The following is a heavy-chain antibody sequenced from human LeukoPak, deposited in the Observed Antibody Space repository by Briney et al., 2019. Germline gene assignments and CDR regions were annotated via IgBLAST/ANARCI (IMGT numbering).Heavy chain of an antibody. CDR1: GGTFSSYT. V-gene: IGHV1-69*02. D-gene: IGHD5-18*01. Sequence: SVKVSCKASGGTFSSYTISWVRQAPGQGLEWMGRIIPILGIANYAQKFQGRVTITADKSTSTAYMELSSLRSEDTAVYYCARNGRGYSYGLKGNYYYYGMDVWGQGTTVTVSS. CDR2: IIPILGIA. J-gene: IGHJ6*02. CDR3: ARNGRGYSYGLKGNYYYYGMDV.